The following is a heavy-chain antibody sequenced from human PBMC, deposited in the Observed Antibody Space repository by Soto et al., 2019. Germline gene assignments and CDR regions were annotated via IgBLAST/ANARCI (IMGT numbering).Heavy chain of an antibody. CDR1: GVSISSSTYY. Sequence: SETLSLTCTVSGVSISSSTYYWGWLRPPPGKGLEWIGRIYYSGSTHYNTSLRSRGTISVDTSKNQFSLRLSSVTAADTAVYYCASRRVGAAIDDWGQGTLVTVSS. CDR3: ASRRVGAAIDD. D-gene: IGHD1-26*01. V-gene: IGHV4-39*01. J-gene: IGHJ4*02. CDR2: IYYSGST.